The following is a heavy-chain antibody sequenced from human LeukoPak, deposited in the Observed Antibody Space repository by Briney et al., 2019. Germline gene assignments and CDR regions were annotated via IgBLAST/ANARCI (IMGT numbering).Heavy chain of an antibody. D-gene: IGHD6-25*01. CDR2: VNRVGNT. CDR1: GASFSGYS. Sequence: SETLSLTCAVHGASFSGYSWSWVRQPPGKGLEWIGEVNRVGNTIYNPSLKSRVTISIDTSTTQFSLRPTSVTVADTAVYFCARERVVSDYNWFDPWGQGTLVTVSS. CDR3: ARERVVSDYNWFDP. V-gene: IGHV4-34*01. J-gene: IGHJ5*02.